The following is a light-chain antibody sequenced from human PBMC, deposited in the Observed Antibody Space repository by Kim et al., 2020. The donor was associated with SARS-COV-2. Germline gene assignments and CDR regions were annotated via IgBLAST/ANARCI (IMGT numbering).Light chain of an antibody. CDR1: SSDVGSYNL. J-gene: IGLJ3*02. V-gene: IGLV2-23*02. CDR3: CSYAGSRVWV. CDR2: EVS. Sequence: QSALTQPASVSGSPGQSITISCTGTSSDVGSYNLVSWYQQHPGKAPKLMIYEVSKWPSVVSNRFSGSKSGNTASLTISGLQAEDEADYYCCSYAGSRVWVFGGGTQLTVL.